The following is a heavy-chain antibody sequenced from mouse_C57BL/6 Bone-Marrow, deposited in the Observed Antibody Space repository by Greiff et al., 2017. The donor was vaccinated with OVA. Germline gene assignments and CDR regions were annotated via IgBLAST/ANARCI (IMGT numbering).Heavy chain of an antibody. D-gene: IGHD1-3*01. V-gene: IGHV1-20*01. Sequence: VQLQQSGPELVKPGDSVQISCKASGYSFTGYFMNWVMQSHGKSLEWIGRINPYNGDTFYNQKFKGKGTLTVDKSSSTAHMELRSLTSEDSAVYYCAEGVGGNYWGQGTTLTVSS. J-gene: IGHJ2*01. CDR3: AEGVGGNY. CDR2: INPYNGDT. CDR1: GYSFTGYF.